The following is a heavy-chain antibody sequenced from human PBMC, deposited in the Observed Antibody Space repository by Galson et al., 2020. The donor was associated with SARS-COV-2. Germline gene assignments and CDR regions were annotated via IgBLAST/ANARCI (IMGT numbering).Heavy chain of an antibody. CDR1: GYTFTSYA. CDR3: ARLWGGYDILTGPSVHHYYYGMDV. J-gene: IGHJ6*02. D-gene: IGHD3-9*01. Sequence: ASVKVSCKASGYTFTSYAMHWVRQAPGQRLEWMGWINAGNGNTKYSQKFQGRVTITRDTSASTAYMALSSLRSEDTAVYYCARLWGGYDILTGPSVHHYYYGMDVWGQGTTVTVSS. V-gene: IGHV1-3*01. CDR2: INAGNGNT.